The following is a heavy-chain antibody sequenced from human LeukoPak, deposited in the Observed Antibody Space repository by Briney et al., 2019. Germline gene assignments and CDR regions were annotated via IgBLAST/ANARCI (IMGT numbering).Heavy chain of an antibody. D-gene: IGHD3-22*01. J-gene: IGHJ4*02. Sequence: GVSLRLSCSASGFTFSSYAMHWVRQAPGKGLEYVSAISSNGGSTYYADSVKGRFTISRDNYKNTLYLQMSSLRAEDTAVYYCVKNYDSSGYYYFDYWGQGTLVTVS. CDR3: VKNYDSSGYYYFDY. V-gene: IGHV3-64D*09. CDR2: ISSNGGST. CDR1: GFTFSSYA.